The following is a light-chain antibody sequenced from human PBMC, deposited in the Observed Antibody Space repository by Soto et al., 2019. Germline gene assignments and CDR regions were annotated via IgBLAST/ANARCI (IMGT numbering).Light chain of an antibody. CDR3: QQGVSFPLT. Sequence: DIQMTQSPSSVSASVGDRVTIACRASQGISNWLAWYQHRSGKAPNLLIYAGSTLQTGVPSRFSGSGSGSDFTLTITSLQPEDSATYYCQQGVSFPLTFGGGTKVEIK. CDR1: QGISNW. V-gene: IGKV1-12*01. CDR2: AGS. J-gene: IGKJ4*01.